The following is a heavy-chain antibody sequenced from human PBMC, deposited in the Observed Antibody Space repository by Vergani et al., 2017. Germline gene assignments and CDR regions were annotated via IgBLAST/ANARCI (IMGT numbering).Heavy chain of an antibody. Sequence: EVQLVESGGGLVQPGRSLRLSCAASGFTFDDYAMHWVRQAPGKGLEWVSGISWNSGSIGYADSVKGRFTISRDNAKNSLYLQMNSLRAEDTALYYCARSFSGAQIWSGYGPFDYWGQGTLVTVSS. D-gene: IGHD3-3*01. CDR1: GFTFDDYA. CDR2: ISWNSGSI. J-gene: IGHJ4*02. CDR3: ARSFSGAQIWSGYGPFDY. V-gene: IGHV3-9*01.